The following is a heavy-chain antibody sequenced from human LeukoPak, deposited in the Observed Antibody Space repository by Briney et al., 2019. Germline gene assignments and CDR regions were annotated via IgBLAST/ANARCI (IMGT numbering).Heavy chain of an antibody. CDR3: ARATYGSVFFDY. CDR2: IHYNGRT. Sequence: SETLSLTCTVSGGSLSSDYWSWIRQPPGKGLEWIAYIHYNGRTNYNPSLKSRVTISLDTSKNQFSLKLSSVTAADTAVYYCARATYGSVFFDYWGQGTLVTVSS. J-gene: IGHJ4*02. CDR1: GGSLSSDY. V-gene: IGHV4-59*01. D-gene: IGHD4-17*01.